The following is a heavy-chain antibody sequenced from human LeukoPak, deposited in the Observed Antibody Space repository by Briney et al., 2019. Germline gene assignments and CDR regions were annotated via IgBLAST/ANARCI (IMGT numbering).Heavy chain of an antibody. CDR2: INHSGST. J-gene: IGHJ4*02. CDR1: GGSFSGYY. D-gene: IGHD1-26*01. V-gene: IGHV4-34*01. Sequence: SETLSLTCAVYGGSFSGYYWSWIRQPPGKGLEWIGEINHSGSTNYNPSLKSRVTISVDTSKNQFSLKLSSVTAADTAVYYCAREYSGSVNPFDYWGQGTLVTVSS. CDR3: AREYSGSVNPFDY.